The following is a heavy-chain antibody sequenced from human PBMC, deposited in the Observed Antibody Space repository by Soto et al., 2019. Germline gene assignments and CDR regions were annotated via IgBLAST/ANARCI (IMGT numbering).Heavy chain of an antibody. CDR3: ARDRGHSSGYYPYWFDP. J-gene: IGHJ5*02. D-gene: IGHD3-22*01. Sequence: QVQLVQSGAEVKKPGSSVKVSCKASGGTCSSYAITWVRQATGQGLEWMGGIIPIFGTANYAQKFQARVTITADESTSTAYMALSRLRYEYTAVYYCARDRGHSSGYYPYWFDPRGQGTLVTVSS. V-gene: IGHV1-69*12. CDR2: IIPIFGTA. CDR1: GGTCSSYA.